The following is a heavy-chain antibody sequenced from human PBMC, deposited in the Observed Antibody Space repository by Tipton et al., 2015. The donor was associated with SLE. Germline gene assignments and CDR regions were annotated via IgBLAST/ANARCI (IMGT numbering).Heavy chain of an antibody. CDR2: IYYSGST. CDR3: ARDYKDGFDP. V-gene: IGHV4-39*02. Sequence: TLSLTCTVSGGSISSSSYYWGWIRQPPGKGLEWIGSIYYSGSTYYNPSLKSRVTISVDTSKNQFSLKLSSVTAADTAVYYCARDYKDGFDPWGQGTLVTVSS. CDR1: GGSISSSSYY. J-gene: IGHJ5*02. D-gene: IGHD1-14*01.